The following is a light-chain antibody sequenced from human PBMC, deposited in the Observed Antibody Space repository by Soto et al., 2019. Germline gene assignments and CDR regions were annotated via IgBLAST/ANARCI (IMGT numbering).Light chain of an antibody. CDR1: QNIATY. Sequence: DIQMTQSPSSLSASVGDRVTITCRASQNIATYLNWYQQKPGKAPKLLIYTGSNLQSGDPSRFSGSGSGTDFTLTISSLQPEDIATYYCQQSHTTPSWTFGQGAKVEIK. CDR3: QQSHTTPSWT. V-gene: IGKV1-39*01. CDR2: TGS. J-gene: IGKJ1*01.